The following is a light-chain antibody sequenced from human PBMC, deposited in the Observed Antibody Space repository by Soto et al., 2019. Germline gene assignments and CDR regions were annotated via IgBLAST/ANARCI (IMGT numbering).Light chain of an antibody. J-gene: IGKJ2*01. V-gene: IGKV4-1*01. CDR3: QQYYSTPPT. Sequence: DIVMTQSPDSLAVSLGERATSNCKSSQSVLYSSNNKNYLAWYQQKPGQPPKLLIYWASTRESGVPDRFSGSGSGTDFALTISSLQAEDVAVYYCQQYYSTPPTFGQGTKLELK. CDR1: QSVLYSSNNKNY. CDR2: WAS.